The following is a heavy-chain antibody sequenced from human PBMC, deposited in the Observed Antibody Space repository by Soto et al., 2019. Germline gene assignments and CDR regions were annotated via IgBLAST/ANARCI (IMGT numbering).Heavy chain of an antibody. CDR2: IYYSGST. Sequence: SETLSLTCTVSGGSISSGGYYWSWIRQHPGKGLEWIGYIYYSGSTYYNPSLKSRVTISVDTSKNQFSLKLSSVTAADTAVYYCAREWGPGYGPRYYFDYWGQGTLVTVSS. J-gene: IGHJ4*02. D-gene: IGHD5-18*01. V-gene: IGHV4-31*03. CDR3: AREWGPGYGPRYYFDY. CDR1: GGSISSGGYY.